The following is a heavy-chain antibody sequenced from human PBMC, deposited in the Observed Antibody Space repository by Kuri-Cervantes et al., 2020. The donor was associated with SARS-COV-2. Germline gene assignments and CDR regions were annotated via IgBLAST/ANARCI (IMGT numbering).Heavy chain of an antibody. CDR3: ARDRHPRRRYCSSTSCYGDYYYGMDV. CDR2: IIPIFGIA. CDR1: GGTFSSYA. J-gene: IGHJ6*02. D-gene: IGHD2-2*01. V-gene: IGHV1-69*04. Sequence: SVKVSCKASGGTFSSYAISWVRQAPGQGLEWMGRIIPIFGIANYAQKFQGRVTITADKSTSTAYMELSSLRPDDTAVYYCARDRHPRRRYCSSTSCYGDYYYGMDVWGQGTTVTVSS.